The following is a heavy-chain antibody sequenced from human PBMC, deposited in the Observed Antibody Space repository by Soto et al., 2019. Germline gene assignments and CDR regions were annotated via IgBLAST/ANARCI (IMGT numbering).Heavy chain of an antibody. J-gene: IGHJ5*02. V-gene: IGHV4-30-2*01. CDR3: ARGPSGGSNWFDP. CDR2: IYRTGST. Sequence: SENLSLTCAVSGDSISSGGYTWGWVRQPPGKGPEWIGYIYRTGSTSYNTSLRSRVTMSVDTSKNQFSLRLTSVTAADTAVYYCARGPSGGSNWFDPWGQGTLVTVSS. CDR1: GDSISSGGYT.